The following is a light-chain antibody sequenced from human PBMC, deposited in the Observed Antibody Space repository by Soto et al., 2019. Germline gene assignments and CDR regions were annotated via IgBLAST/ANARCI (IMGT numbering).Light chain of an antibody. CDR1: SSDVSDYNY. V-gene: IGLV2-14*01. CDR3: SSYTSSTTRV. Sequence: QSVLTQPASVSGSPGQSITISCTGTSSDVSDYNYVSWYQEHPGKAPKLMIYDVSNRPSGVSNRFSGSKSGSTASLTISGLQAEDEADYYCSSYTSSTTRVFGTGTKVTVL. J-gene: IGLJ1*01. CDR2: DVS.